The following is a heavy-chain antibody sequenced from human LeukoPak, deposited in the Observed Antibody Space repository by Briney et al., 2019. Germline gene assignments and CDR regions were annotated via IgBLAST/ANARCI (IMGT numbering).Heavy chain of an antibody. Sequence: GGSLRLSCAASGFTFSSYEMNWVRQAPGKGLEWVSYISSSGSTIYYADSVKGRFTISRDNAKNSLYLQMNSLRAEDTAVYYCARGFRYCSSTSCPNLYYYYYYYMDVWGKGTTVTVSS. CDR2: ISSSGSTI. CDR1: GFTFSSYE. J-gene: IGHJ6*03. D-gene: IGHD2-2*01. CDR3: ARGFRYCSSTSCPNLYYYYYYYMDV. V-gene: IGHV3-48*03.